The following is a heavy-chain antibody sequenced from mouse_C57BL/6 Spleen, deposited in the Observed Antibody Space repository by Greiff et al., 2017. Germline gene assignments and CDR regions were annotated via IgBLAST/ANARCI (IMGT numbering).Heavy chain of an antibody. CDR3: ARRTTGMDD. D-gene: IGHD1-1*01. CDR1: GYAFTNYL. Sequence: QVQLQQSGAELVRPGTSVKVSCKASGYAFTNYLIEWVKQRPGQGLEWIGVINPGSGGTNYNEKFKGKATLTADKSSSTAYMQLSSLTSEDSAVYFCARRTTGMDDWGQGTSVTVSS. V-gene: IGHV1-54*01. CDR2: INPGSGGT. J-gene: IGHJ4*01.